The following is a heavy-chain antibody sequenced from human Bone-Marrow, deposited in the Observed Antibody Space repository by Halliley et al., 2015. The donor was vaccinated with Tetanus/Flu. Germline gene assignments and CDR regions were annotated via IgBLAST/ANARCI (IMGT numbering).Heavy chain of an antibody. CDR2: IYYRGST. CDR1: GGSLSSGSYY. CDR3: ARGLGMDV. V-gene: IGHV4-39*01. Sequence: TLSLTCTVSGGSLSSGSYYWGWIRQPPGKGLEWIGSIYYRGSTYYNPSLKSRVTISIDTSKNQFSLKLSSVTAADRAVYYCARGLGMDVWGQGSTLTVSS. J-gene: IGHJ6*02.